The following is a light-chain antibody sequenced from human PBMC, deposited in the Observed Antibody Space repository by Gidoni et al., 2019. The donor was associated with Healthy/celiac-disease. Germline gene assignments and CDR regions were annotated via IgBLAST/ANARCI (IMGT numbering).Light chain of an antibody. Sequence: EIVLTQSPGTLSLSPGERATLSCRASQSVSSSYLAWYQQKPGQAPRLLIYGASSRATGIPDRFSGSGSGTDFTLTISRLEPEDFAVYYCQQYGSSRTFXPXTKVXIK. CDR3: QQYGSSRT. CDR1: QSVSSSY. V-gene: IGKV3-20*01. CDR2: GAS. J-gene: IGKJ3*01.